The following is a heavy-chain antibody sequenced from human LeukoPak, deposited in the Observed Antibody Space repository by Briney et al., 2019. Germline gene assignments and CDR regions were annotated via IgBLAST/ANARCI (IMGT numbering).Heavy chain of an antibody. D-gene: IGHD2-15*01. V-gene: IGHV4-59*08. J-gene: IGHJ4*02. CDR1: GVSISGYY. CDR3: ARYHCSTSTCYYFDY. Sequence: PSETLSLTCTVSGVSISGYYWSWIRQPPGKGLEWIGYIYYSGSSNYNPPLKSRVTISVDTSKNQFSLKLSSVTAADTAVYYCARYHCSTSTCYYFDYWGQGTLVTVSS. CDR2: IYYSGSS.